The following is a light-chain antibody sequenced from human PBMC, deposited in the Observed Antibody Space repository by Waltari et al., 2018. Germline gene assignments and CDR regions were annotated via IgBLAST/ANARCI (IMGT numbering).Light chain of an antibody. CDR2: EVS. Sequence: QSALTQPPSSSGSPGQSVTISCTGTSSDYVSWFQHHPGKAPKLMIYEVSKRPSGVPDRFSGCTSGNPASLTVSGVQADDEAHYYCSSYADNTLVFGGGTKLTVL. J-gene: IGLJ3*02. V-gene: IGLV2-8*01. CDR1: SSDY. CDR3: SSYADNTLV.